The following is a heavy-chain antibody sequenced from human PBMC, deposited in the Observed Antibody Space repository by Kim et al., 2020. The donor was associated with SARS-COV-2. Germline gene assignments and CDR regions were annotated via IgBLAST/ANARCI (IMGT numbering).Heavy chain of an antibody. J-gene: IGHJ3*02. D-gene: IGHD3-16*01. V-gene: IGHV3-23*01. Sequence: YYADSVKGRFIISRDNVRNTLYLQMNSLRVDDTAVYFCAKGGGGFFPFDMWGQGTMVTVSS. CDR3: AKGGGGFFPFDM.